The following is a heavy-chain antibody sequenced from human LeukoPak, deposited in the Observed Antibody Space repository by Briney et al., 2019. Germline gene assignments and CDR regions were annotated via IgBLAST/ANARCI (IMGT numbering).Heavy chain of an antibody. CDR2: VSFDGNKE. CDR3: ARDNNWGSTHY. D-gene: IGHD7-27*01. Sequence: PGRSLRLSRAASGFTFNTYAMHWFRQAPGKGLEWVAVVSFDGNKEFYADSVQGRFTISRDNSKNTLYLQMNSPRDEDTAVYYCARDNNWGSTHYWGQGTLVIVS. CDR1: GFTFNTYA. J-gene: IGHJ4*02. V-gene: IGHV3-30-3*01.